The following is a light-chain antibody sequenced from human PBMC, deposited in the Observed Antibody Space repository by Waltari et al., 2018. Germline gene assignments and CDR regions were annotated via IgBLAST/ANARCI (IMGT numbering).Light chain of an antibody. CDR2: WAS. J-gene: IGKJ2*01. V-gene: IGKV4-1*01. CDR3: QQYYSTPPT. Sequence: DIVMTQSPDSLAVSLGEGATVNCKSSQTVFYSSTNKNYLACYQQKPGQPPKLLLYWASTRESGVPDRFSGSGSETDFTLTISSLQAEDVAVYYCQQYYSTPPTFGQGTKLEI. CDR1: QTVFYSSTNKNY.